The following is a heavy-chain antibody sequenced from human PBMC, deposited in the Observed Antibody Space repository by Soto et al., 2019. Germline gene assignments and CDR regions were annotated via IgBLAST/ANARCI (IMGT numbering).Heavy chain of an antibody. CDR2: INPNSGGA. CDR1: GYTFTGYY. CDR3: ARVNTIFGVVTPYYYGMDV. Sequence: ASVKVSCKASGYTFTGYYMHWVRQAPGQGLEWMGWINPNSGGANYAQKFQGRVTMTRDTSISTAYMELSRLRSDDTAVYYCARVNTIFGVVTPYYYGMDVWGQGTTVTVSS. D-gene: IGHD3-3*01. J-gene: IGHJ6*02. V-gene: IGHV1-2*02.